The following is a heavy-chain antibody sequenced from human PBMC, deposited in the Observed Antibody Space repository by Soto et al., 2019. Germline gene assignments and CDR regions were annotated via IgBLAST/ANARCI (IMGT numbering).Heavy chain of an antibody. V-gene: IGHV3-30-3*01. Sequence: GGSLRLSCAASEFTFSSYAMHWVRQAPGKGLEWVAVISYDGSNKYYADSVKGRFTISRDNSKNTLYLQMNSLRAEDTAVYYCARAWATALRIDYWGQGTLVTVSS. D-gene: IGHD5-12*01. J-gene: IGHJ4*02. CDR1: EFTFSSYA. CDR3: ARAWATALRIDY. CDR2: ISYDGSNK.